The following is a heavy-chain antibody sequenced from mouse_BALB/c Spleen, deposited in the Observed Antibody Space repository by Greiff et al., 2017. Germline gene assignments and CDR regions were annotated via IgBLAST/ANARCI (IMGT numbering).Heavy chain of an antibody. CDR2: IDPSDSYT. J-gene: IGHJ2*01. CDR3: TRGDGYDRVYYFDY. Sequence: QVHVKQPGAELVKPGASVKMSCKASGYTFTSYWMHWVKQRPGQGLEWIGVIDPSDSYTSYNQKFKGKATLTVDTSSSTAYMQLSSLTSEDSAVCYCTRGDGYDRVYYFDYWGQGTTLTVSS. CDR1: GYTFTSYW. V-gene: IGHV1S127*01. D-gene: IGHD2-2*01.